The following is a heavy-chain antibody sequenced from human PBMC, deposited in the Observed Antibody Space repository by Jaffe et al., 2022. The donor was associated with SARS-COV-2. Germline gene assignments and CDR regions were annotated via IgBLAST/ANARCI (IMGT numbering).Heavy chain of an antibody. J-gene: IGHJ6*02. V-gene: IGHV3-48*02. Sequence: EVQLVESGGGLVQPGGSLRLSCAASGFTFSSYSMNWVRQAPGKGLEWVSYISSSSSTIYYADSVKGRFTISRDNAKNSLYLQMNSLRDEDTAVYYCARARLGDIVVVPAPPGYYGMDVWGQGTTVTVSS. D-gene: IGHD2-2*01. CDR1: GFTFSSYS. CDR2: ISSSSSTI. CDR3: ARARLGDIVVVPAPPGYYGMDV.